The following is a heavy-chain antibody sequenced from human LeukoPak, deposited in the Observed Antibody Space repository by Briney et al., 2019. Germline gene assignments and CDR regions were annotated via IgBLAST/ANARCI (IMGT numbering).Heavy chain of an antibody. Sequence: GGSLRLSCAASGFTFSSYAMSWVRQAPGKGLEWVSAISGSGGSTYYADSVKGRFTISGDNSKNTLYLQMNSLRAEDTAVYYCAKDWSIAARPGYFDYWGQGTLVTVSS. D-gene: IGHD6-6*01. V-gene: IGHV3-23*01. CDR1: GFTFSSYA. J-gene: IGHJ4*02. CDR2: ISGSGGST. CDR3: AKDWSIAARPGYFDY.